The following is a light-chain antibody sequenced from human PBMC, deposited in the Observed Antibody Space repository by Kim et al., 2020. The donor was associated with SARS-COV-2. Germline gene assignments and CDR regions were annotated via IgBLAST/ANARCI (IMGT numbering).Light chain of an antibody. CDR3: QQYTSSYPT. V-gene: IGKV1-5*01. CDR2: DDA. CDR1: RSIGSR. J-gene: IGKJ1*01. Sequence: GDRVTITCRASRSIGSRLAWYQQKPGKAPQLLMSDDASVESGVPSRFSGSGYETNFTLTITSLQPDDFATYYCQQYTSSYPTFGQGTKVDIK.